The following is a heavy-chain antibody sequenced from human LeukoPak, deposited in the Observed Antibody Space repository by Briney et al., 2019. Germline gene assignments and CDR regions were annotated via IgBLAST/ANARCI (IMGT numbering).Heavy chain of an antibody. J-gene: IGHJ4*02. Sequence: SETLSLTCAVYGGSFSGYYWSWIRQPPGKGLEWIGEINHSGSTNYNPSLKSRVTISVDTSKNQFSLKLSSVTAADTAVYYCARERRYSNCGFDYWGQGTLVTVSS. D-gene: IGHD4-11*01. CDR2: INHSGST. CDR1: GGSFSGYY. CDR3: ARERRYSNCGFDY. V-gene: IGHV4-34*01.